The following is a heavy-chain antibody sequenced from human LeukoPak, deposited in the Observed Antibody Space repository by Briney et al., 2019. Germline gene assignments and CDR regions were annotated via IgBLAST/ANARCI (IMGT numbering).Heavy chain of an antibody. CDR3: ATDLPSRIDC. J-gene: IGHJ4*02. Sequence: GGSLRLSCSASGFTFSNDWMRWVRQAPGKGLEWVGRIKSKADGGTTDYAAPVKGRITISRDDSKNTVYLQMNSLKTEDTAVYYCATDLPSRIDCWGQGTLVTVSS. V-gene: IGHV3-15*01. CDR2: IKSKADGGTT. CDR1: GFTFSNDW.